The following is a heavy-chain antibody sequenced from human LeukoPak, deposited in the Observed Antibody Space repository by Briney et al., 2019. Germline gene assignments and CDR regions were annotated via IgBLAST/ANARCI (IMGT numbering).Heavy chain of an antibody. CDR1: GFTFSGYY. J-gene: IGHJ5*02. Sequence: LRLSCAASGFTFSGYYWSWIRQPPGKGLEWIGEINHSGSTNYNPSLKSRVTISVDTSKNQFSLKLSSVTAADTAVYYCARGRTFDPWGQGTLVTVSS. CDR2: INHSGST. CDR3: ARGRTFDP. V-gene: IGHV4-34*01.